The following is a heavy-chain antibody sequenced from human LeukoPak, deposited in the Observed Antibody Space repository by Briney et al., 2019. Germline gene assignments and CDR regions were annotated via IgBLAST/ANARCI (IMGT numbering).Heavy chain of an antibody. D-gene: IGHD4-11*01. J-gene: IGHJ4*02. CDR1: GYTFTGYY. V-gene: IGHV1-2*02. CDR3: ARTSNLDY. CDR2: INPNSGAT. Sequence: ASVKVSCKASGYTFTGYYMHWVRQAPGQGLEWMGWINPNSGATNYAEKFQGRVTITRDTSINTAYMEVSRLRSDDTAVYYCARTSNLDYWGQGTLVTVSS.